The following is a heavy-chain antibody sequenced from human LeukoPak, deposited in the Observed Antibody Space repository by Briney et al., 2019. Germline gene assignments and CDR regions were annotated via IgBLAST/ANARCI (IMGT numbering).Heavy chain of an antibody. CDR2: IYYSGST. Sequence: SETLSLTCTVSGGSISSSSYYWSWIRQPPGKGLEWIGYIYYSGSTNYNPSLKSRVTISVDTSKNQFSLKLSSVTAADTAVYYCARHVGAAAGTDYWGQGTLVTVSS. CDR1: GGSISSSSYY. D-gene: IGHD6-13*01. CDR3: ARHVGAAAGTDY. J-gene: IGHJ4*02. V-gene: IGHV4-61*05.